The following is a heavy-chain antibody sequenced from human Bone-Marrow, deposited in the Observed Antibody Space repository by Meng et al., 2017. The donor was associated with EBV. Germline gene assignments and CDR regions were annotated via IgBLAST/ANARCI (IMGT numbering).Heavy chain of an antibody. V-gene: IGHV4-39*01. J-gene: IGHJ4*02. D-gene: IGHD2-15*01. CDR3: ASRPNRRYCSGGSCYRFDY. Sequence: QLQLQESGPGLVKPSETLSVTCTVSGGSISSSSYYWGWIRQPPGKGLEWIGSIYYSGSTYYIPSLKSRVTISVDTSKNQFSLKLNSVTAADTAVYYCASRPNRRYCSGGSCYRFDYWGQGTLVTVSS. CDR2: IYYSGST. CDR1: GGSISSSSYY.